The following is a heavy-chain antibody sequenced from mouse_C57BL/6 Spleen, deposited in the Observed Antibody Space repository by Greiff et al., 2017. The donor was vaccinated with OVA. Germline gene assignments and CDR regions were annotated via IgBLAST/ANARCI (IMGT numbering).Heavy chain of an antibody. D-gene: IGHD3-2*02. CDR3: ARGDSSGSPFAY. CDR1: GFSLTSYG. CDR2: IWSGGST. J-gene: IGHJ3*01. Sequence: VQLVESGPGLVQPSQSLSITCTVSGFSLTSYGVHWVRQSPGKGLEWLGVIWSGGSTDYNAAFISRLSISKDNSKSQVFFKMNSLQADDTAIYYCARGDSSGSPFAYWGQGTLVTVSA. V-gene: IGHV2-2*01.